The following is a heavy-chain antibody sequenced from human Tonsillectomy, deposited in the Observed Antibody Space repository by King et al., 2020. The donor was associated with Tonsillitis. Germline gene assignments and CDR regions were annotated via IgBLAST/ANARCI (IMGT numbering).Heavy chain of an antibody. CDR3: AREDDYGDQLDY. Sequence: VQLQESGPGLVKPSQTLSLTCTVSGGSISSGTYYWSWIRQPAGKGLEWIGRIYTSGSTNYNPPLKSRVTISVDTSKNQFSLKLRSVTAADTAVYYCAREDDYGDQLDYWGQGTLVTVSS. CDR2: IYTSGST. CDR1: GGSISSGTYY. J-gene: IGHJ4*02. V-gene: IGHV4-61*02. D-gene: IGHD4-17*01.